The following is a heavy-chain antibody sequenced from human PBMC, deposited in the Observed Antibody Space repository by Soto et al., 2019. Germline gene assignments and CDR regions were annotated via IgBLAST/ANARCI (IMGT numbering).Heavy chain of an antibody. J-gene: IGHJ6*04. D-gene: IGHD3-10*01. Sequence: EVQLVESGGGLVQPGGSLRLSCAASGFTLSGRSMHWVRQATGKGLVWVSVIDNAGTDSTYAGTVKGRFTSSRDNAKNMLYLQMNSLRVENKVVYYWARGWCGPADWSKGTTVTVSS. CDR2: IDNAGTDS. CDR3: ARGWCGPAD. CDR1: GFTLSGRS. V-gene: IGHV3-74*01.